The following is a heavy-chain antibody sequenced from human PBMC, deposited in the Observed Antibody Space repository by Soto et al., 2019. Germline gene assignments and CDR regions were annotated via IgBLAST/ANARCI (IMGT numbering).Heavy chain of an antibody. D-gene: IGHD2-21*02. CDR3: IQSRCGGDCLQSYASYYYYGMDV. CDR2: IYWDDDK. J-gene: IGHJ6*02. V-gene: IGHV2-5*02. CDR1: AFSLSTGGVG. Sequence: QITLKESGPTLVKPTQTLTLTCTFSAFSLSTGGVGVGWIRQPPGKALEWLALIYWDDDKRYSPSLRSRRTITKDTSKNQVVLTMTNMDPVDTATYYCIQSRCGGDCLQSYASYYYYGMDVWGQGTTGTDSS.